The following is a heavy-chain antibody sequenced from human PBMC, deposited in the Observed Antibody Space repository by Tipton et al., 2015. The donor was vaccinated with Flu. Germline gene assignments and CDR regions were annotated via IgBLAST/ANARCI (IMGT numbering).Heavy chain of an antibody. D-gene: IGHD6-13*01. Sequence: SLRLSCAASGFSLRDYWMHWVRQVPGQGPMCVSRINNDGSRTTYADSVKGRFTMSRENDKNSLYLQMNSLGVGDTAVYFCARGPLPDSNWYNGMDVWGQGTTVTVSS. V-gene: IGHV3-74*03. J-gene: IGHJ6*02. CDR1: GFSLRDYW. CDR2: INNDGSRT. CDR3: ARGPLPDSNWYNGMDV.